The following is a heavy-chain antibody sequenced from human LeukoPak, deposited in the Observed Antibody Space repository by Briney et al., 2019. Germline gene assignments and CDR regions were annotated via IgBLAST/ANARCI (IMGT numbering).Heavy chain of an antibody. D-gene: IGHD5-18*01. J-gene: IGHJ4*02. Sequence: GGSLRLSCAASGFTFSSYGMHWVRQAPGKGLEWVAFIRYDGSNKYYADSVKGRFTISRDNSKNTLYLQMNSLRAEDTAVYYCAKGQVSYGHRPFDYWGQGTLVTVSS. CDR2: IRYDGSNK. CDR1: GFTFSSYG. CDR3: AKGQVSYGHRPFDY. V-gene: IGHV3-30*02.